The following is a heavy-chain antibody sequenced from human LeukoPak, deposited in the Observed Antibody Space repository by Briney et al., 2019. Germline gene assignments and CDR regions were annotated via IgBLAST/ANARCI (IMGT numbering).Heavy chain of an antibody. CDR2: MYNNGST. V-gene: IGHV4-4*07. CDR1: GASISTYY. Sequence: SETLSLTCTVSGASISTYYWSWIRQPAGKGLEWIGRMYNNGSTKYTPSLKSRVTMSVDTSKNQLSLRLSSVTAADTAVYYCARDNGGDYWYSDIWGRGTLVTVSS. J-gene: IGHJ2*01. CDR3: ARDNGGDYWYSDI. D-gene: IGHD2-21*01.